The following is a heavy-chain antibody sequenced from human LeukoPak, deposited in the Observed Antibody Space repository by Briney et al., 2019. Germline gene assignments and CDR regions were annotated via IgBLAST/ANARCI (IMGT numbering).Heavy chain of an antibody. V-gene: IGHV3-53*01. CDR2: IYVGGST. Sequence: GGSLRLSCAASGFTVSSNYMSWVRQAPGKGLEWVSVIYVGGSTYYADSVKGRFTISRDNSKNTLYLQMNSLRAEDTAVYYCARDSDSLNAFDIWGQGTMVTVSS. CDR1: GFTVSSNY. J-gene: IGHJ3*02. CDR3: ARDSDSLNAFDI. D-gene: IGHD2-21*01.